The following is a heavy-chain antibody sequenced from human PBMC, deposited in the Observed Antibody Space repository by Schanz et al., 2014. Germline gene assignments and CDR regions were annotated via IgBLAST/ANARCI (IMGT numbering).Heavy chain of an antibody. V-gene: IGHV3-48*01. CDR1: GFTASSYS. Sequence: EVQLVESGGGLVKPGGSLRLSCGVSGFTASSYSMNWVRQAPGKGLEWVSYISGSSRTIYYADSMKGRFTVSRDNAENALYLQMNSLRAEDTAVYYCARAGYDADNWFDPWGQGTLVTVSS. CDR3: ARAGYDADNWFDP. J-gene: IGHJ5*02. D-gene: IGHD2-2*01. CDR2: ISGSSRTI.